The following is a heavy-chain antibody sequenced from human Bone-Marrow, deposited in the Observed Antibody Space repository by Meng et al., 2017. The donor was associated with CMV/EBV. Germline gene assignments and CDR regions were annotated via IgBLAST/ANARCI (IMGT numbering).Heavy chain of an antibody. V-gene: IGHV1-8*02. Sequence: ASVKVSCKASGHTFISYDINWVRQATGQGLEWMGWMNPNSGNTGYAQKFQGRVTMTRNTSRSTAYMELSSLRSEDTAVYYCARGDCSNTGCYSNYYYGLEVWGQGTTVTVSS. CDR1: GHTFISYD. CDR2: MNPNSGNT. D-gene: IGHD2-2*02. J-gene: IGHJ6*02. CDR3: ARGDCSNTGCYSNYYYGLEV.